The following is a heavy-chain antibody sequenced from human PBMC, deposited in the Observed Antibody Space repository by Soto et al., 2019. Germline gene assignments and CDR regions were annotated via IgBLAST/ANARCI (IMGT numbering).Heavy chain of an antibody. D-gene: IGHD6-13*01. CDR2: ISAYNGNT. Sequence: ASVKVSCKASGYTFTSYGISWVRQAPGQGLEWMGWISAYNGNTNYAQKLQGRVTMTTDTSTSTAYMELRSLRSDDTAVYYCARDVWVAAAAGHFDYWGQGTLVTVSS. CDR3: ARDVWVAAAAGHFDY. V-gene: IGHV1-18*01. J-gene: IGHJ4*02. CDR1: GYTFTSYG.